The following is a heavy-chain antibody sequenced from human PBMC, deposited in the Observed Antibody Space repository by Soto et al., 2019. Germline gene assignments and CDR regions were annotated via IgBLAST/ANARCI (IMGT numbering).Heavy chain of an antibody. Sequence: QVQLVESGGGVVQPGRSLRLSCAASGFTFSNNGMHWVRQAPGKGLEWVAVIWYDGINKYYADSVKGRFIISRDNPKNTVYLQMNSLRAEATAVYYCARDRVQMVDGLDVWGQGTTVTVSS. V-gene: IGHV3-33*01. CDR2: IWYDGINK. CDR1: GFTFSNNG. J-gene: IGHJ6*02. CDR3: ARDRVQMVDGLDV. D-gene: IGHD2-15*01.